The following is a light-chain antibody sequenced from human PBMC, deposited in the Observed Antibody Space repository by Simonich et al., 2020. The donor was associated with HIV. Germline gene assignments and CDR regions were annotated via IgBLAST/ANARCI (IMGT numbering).Light chain of an antibody. Sequence: QSALTQPASVSGSPGQSITISCTGTSSDVGSYNLVSWYQQHPGKAPKLMIYEVSKRPSGVPDRFSGSKSGNTASLTVSGLQAEDEADYYCSSYAGRNNVVFGGGTKVTVL. J-gene: IGLJ2*01. CDR2: EVS. CDR3: SSYAGRNNVV. CDR1: SSDVGSYNL. V-gene: IGLV2-8*01.